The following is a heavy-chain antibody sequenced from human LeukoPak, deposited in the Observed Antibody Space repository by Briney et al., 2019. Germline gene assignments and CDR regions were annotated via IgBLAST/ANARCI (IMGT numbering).Heavy chain of an antibody. CDR1: GFTFSDYY. D-gene: IGHD3-10*01. J-gene: IGHJ4*02. CDR3: AKRGLL. Sequence: PGGSLRLSCAASGFTFSDYYVSWIRQAPGKGLEWVSGISPNGVITYYTDSVKGRFTISRDNSKGTVYLHMNSLRPEDTAVYYCAKRGLLWGQGTLVTVSS. CDR2: ISPNGVIT. V-gene: IGHV3-23*01.